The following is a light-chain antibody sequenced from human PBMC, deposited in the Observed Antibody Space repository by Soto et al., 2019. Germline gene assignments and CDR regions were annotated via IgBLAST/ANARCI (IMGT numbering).Light chain of an antibody. Sequence: QSALTQPRSVSGSPGQSVTISCTGTSSDVGGYDYVSWYRQHPGKAPKLMIYDVSKRPSGVPDRFSGSKSGNTASLTISGLQAEDEADYYCCSYAGSANVFGGGTKVTVL. V-gene: IGLV2-11*01. CDR1: SSDVGGYDY. CDR3: CSYAGSANV. CDR2: DVS. J-gene: IGLJ2*01.